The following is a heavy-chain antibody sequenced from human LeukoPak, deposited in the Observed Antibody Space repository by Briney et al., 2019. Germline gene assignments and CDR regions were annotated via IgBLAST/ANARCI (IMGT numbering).Heavy chain of an antibody. J-gene: IGHJ4*02. CDR2: VSGSGSNT. D-gene: IGHD3-22*01. CDR3: AKDRHGYYQPVDY. CDR1: GFAFSSHA. Sequence: GGSLRLSCAASGFAFSSHAMNWVRQAPGKGLEWVSSVSGSGSNTYYTDSVKGRFTISRDNSKNTLYLQMNSLTAEDAALYYCAKDRHGYYQPVDYWGQGTLVTVSS. V-gene: IGHV3-23*01.